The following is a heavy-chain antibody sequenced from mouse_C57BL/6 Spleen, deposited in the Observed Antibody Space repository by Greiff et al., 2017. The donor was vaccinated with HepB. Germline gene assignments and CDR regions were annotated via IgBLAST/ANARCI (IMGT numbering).Heavy chain of an antibody. CDR1: GYTFTDYE. V-gene: IGHV1-15*01. Sequence: QVQLQQSGAELVRPGASVTLSCKASGYTFTDYEMHWVKHTPVHGLEWIGAIDPETGGTAYNQKFKGKAILTADKSSSTAYMELRSLTSEDSAVYYCTRGGTTVNYFDYWGQGTTLTVSS. CDR2: IDPETGGT. J-gene: IGHJ2*01. D-gene: IGHD1-1*01. CDR3: TRGGTTVNYFDY.